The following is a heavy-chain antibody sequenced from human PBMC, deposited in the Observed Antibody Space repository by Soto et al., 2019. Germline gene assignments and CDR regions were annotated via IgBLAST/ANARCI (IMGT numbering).Heavy chain of an antibody. D-gene: IGHD3-22*01. CDR3: ARDTKMLAPLIYMDH. V-gene: IGHV3-21*01. CDR2: ISSRSSNI. Sequence: GGSLRLSCAASGFTFNIYSMNWVRQAPGKGLEWVSSISSRSSNIDYADSVKGRFTISRDNANNSLYLQMNNLSADDTAVYYCARDTKMLAPLIYMDHWGRGTLVTVS. CDR1: GFTFNIYS. J-gene: IGHJ4*02.